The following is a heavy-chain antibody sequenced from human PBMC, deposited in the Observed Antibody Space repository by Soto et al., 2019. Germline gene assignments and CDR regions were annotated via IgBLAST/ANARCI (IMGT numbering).Heavy chain of an antibody. Sequence: PGGSLRLSCAASGFTFSSYAMHWVRQAPGKGLEWVAVISYDGSNKYYADSVKGRFTISRGNSKNTLYLQMNSLRAEDTAVYYCASSIAVAGTVYYYGMDVWGQGTTVTVSS. CDR1: GFTFSSYA. CDR3: ASSIAVAGTVYYYGMDV. J-gene: IGHJ6*02. D-gene: IGHD6-19*01. V-gene: IGHV3-30-3*01. CDR2: ISYDGSNK.